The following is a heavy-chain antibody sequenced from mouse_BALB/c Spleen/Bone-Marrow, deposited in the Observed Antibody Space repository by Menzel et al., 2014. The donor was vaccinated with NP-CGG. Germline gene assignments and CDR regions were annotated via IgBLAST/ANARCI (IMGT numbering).Heavy chain of an antibody. V-gene: IGHV5-17*02. D-gene: IGHD2-14*01. CDR1: GFTFSSFG. CDR3: ARDVPLYDVGYFDY. Sequence: EVMLVESGGGLVQPGESRKLSCAASGFTFSSFGMHWVRQAPEKGLEWVAYISSGSSTIYYADTVKGRFTISRDNPKNTLFLQMTSLRSEDTAMYYCARDVPLYDVGYFDYWGQGTTLTVSS. CDR2: ISSGSSTI. J-gene: IGHJ2*01.